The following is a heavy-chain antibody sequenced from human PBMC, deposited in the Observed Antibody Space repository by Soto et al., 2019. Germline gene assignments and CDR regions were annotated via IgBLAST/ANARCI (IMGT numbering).Heavy chain of an antibody. V-gene: IGHV4-34*01. CDR2: INHSGST. J-gene: IGHJ1*01. D-gene: IGHD2-15*01. Sequence: SETLSLTCAVYGGSFSGYYWSWIRQPPGKGLEWIGEINHSGSTNYNPSLKSRVTISVDTSKNQFSLKLSSVTAADTAVYYCARDDLEYGGNPLSAWGQGTLVTVPQ. CDR1: GGSFSGYY. CDR3: ARDDLEYGGNPLSA.